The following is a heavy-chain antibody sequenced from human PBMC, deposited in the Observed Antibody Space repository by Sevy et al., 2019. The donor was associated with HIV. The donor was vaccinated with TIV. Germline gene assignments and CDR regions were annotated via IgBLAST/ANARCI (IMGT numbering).Heavy chain of an antibody. J-gene: IGHJ5*02. CDR2: ISSSSSYT. V-gene: IGHV3-11*06. D-gene: IGHD3-9*01. CDR1: GFTFSDYY. Sequence: GGSLRLSCAASGFTFSDYYMSWIRQAPGKGLEWVSYISSSSSYTSYADSVKGRFTISRDNAKNSLYLQMNSLRAEDTAVYYCTSNVGDTYYDILTGPNWVDPWGQGTLVTVSS. CDR3: TSNVGDTYYDILTGPNWVDP.